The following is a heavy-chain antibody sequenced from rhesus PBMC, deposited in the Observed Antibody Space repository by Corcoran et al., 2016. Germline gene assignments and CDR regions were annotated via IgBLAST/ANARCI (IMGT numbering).Heavy chain of an antibody. CDR2: IDGNRATN. CDR1: GCSINDGFF. CDR3: ARVKYNSLDI. D-gene: IGHD3-34*01. V-gene: IGHV4S9*01. Sequence: QVQLQESGPGLVKPSETLSLTCAVSGCSINDGFFWKWIRQPPGKGLELVGNIDGNRATNYYNHSLKGRITSSKDKSKNQFFLKLTSVTAADTAVYFCARVKYNSLDIWGRGVLVTVSS. J-gene: IGHJ5-2*02.